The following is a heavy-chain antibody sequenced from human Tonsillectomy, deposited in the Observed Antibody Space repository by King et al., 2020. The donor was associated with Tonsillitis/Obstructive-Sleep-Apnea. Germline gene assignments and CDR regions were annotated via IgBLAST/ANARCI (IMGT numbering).Heavy chain of an antibody. CDR3: ARDGIAVAGTAYYYYYYMDV. D-gene: IGHD6-19*01. CDR2: ISSSSSYI. Sequence: VQLVESGGALVKPGGSLRLSCAASGFTFSSYSMNWVRQAPGKGLEWVSSISSSSSYIYYADSVKGRFTISRDNATNSLYLQMNTLRAEDTSVYYCARDGIAVAGTAYYYYYYMDVWGKGTTVTVSS. CDR1: GFTFSSYS. V-gene: IGHV3-21*01. J-gene: IGHJ6*03.